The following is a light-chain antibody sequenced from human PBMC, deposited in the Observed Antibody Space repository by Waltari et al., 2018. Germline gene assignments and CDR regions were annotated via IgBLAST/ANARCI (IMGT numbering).Light chain of an antibody. Sequence: QSALTQPASVSGSPGQSITISCTGTSSDVGSYKFVSWYQQHPAKAPNLMIYEGTKRPSGVSNRFSGSKSGNTASLTISGLQAEDEADYYCCSYAGRSTWVFGGGTKLTVL. CDR2: EGT. J-gene: IGLJ3*02. CDR1: SSDVGSYKF. CDR3: CSYAGRSTWV. V-gene: IGLV2-23*01.